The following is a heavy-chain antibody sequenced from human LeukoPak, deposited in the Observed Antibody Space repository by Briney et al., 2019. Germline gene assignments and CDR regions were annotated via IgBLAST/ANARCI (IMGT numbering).Heavy chain of an antibody. CDR1: GVIVSSNY. CDR3: ARAVSGYYFDY. J-gene: IGHJ4*02. CDR2: IYIVGTT. D-gene: IGHD1-14*01. V-gene: IGHV3-53*01. Sequence: GGSLRLSCAASGVIVSSNYMSWVRQAPGKGLEWVAIIYIVGTTHYADSVKGRFTISRDNSKNTLYLQLNSLRAEDTAVYYCARAVSGYYFDYWGQGALVTVSS.